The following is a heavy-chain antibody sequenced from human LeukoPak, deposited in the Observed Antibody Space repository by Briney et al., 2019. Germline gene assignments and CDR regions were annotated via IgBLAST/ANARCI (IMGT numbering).Heavy chain of an antibody. Sequence: PGGSLRLSCAASGFTFSTYAMTWVRQAPGKGLEWVSAVSGSGGSTYYADSVKGRFTISRDNSKNTLYLQMNSLRAEDTAVYYCAKDLSGNFRGRFDYRGQGTLVIVSS. J-gene: IGHJ4*02. CDR3: AKDLSGNFRGRFDY. CDR1: GFTFSTYA. D-gene: IGHD1-26*01. CDR2: VSGSGGST. V-gene: IGHV3-23*01.